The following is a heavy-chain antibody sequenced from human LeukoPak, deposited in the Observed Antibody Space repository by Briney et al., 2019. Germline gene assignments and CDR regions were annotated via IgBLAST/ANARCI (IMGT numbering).Heavy chain of an antibody. Sequence: ASVQVSCKTSGYIFAHNGISWVRQAPGQGPEWMGWISAYNGDTNYAQNFQGRVTMTRDTSTSTVYMELRSLRSDDTAVYYCARVRSGYDNYGMDVWGQGTTVTVSS. V-gene: IGHV1-18*01. CDR3: ARVRSGYDNYGMDV. D-gene: IGHD5-12*01. CDR1: GYIFAHNG. CDR2: ISAYNGDT. J-gene: IGHJ6*02.